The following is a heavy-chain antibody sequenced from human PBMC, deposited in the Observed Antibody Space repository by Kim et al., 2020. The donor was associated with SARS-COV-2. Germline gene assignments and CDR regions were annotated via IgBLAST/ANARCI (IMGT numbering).Heavy chain of an antibody. CDR3: ARSDSGFGAFSI. J-gene: IGHJ3*02. CDR1: GGTIRSGGYY. V-gene: IGHV4-31*03. D-gene: IGHD6-25*01. Sequence: SETLSLTCTVSGGTIRSGGYYWSWIRQHPGKGPEWIGYIYYTGSTYYNPSLRSRFTMSIDTSQNQFSLRRTSVTAADTAVYYCARSDSGFGAFSIWGQGT. CDR2: IYYTGST.